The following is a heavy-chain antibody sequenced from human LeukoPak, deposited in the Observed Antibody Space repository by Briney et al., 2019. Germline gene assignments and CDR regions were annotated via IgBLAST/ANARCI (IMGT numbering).Heavy chain of an antibody. CDR3: AKILGSGSYYYFDY. Sequence: GGSLRLSCAASGFTFSTYAMNWVRQARGKELEWLSTITGSGGNTYYADSVKGRFTISRDNSKNTLYLQMNSLRVEDTAVYCCAKILGSGSYYYFDYWGQGTLVTVSS. D-gene: IGHD3-10*01. CDR2: ITGSGGNT. J-gene: IGHJ4*02. V-gene: IGHV3-23*01. CDR1: GFTFSTYA.